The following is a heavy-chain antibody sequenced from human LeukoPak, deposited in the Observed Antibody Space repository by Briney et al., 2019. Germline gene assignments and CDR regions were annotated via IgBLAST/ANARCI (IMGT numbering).Heavy chain of an antibody. CDR3: ARSDY. Sequence: GGSLRLSCAASGFTFSSYAMHWVRQAPGKGLEWVAIISYDGSNKYYSDSVKGRFTISRDNSKNTLYLQMNSLRAEDTAVYYCARSDYWGQGTLVTVSS. V-gene: IGHV3-30-3*01. J-gene: IGHJ4*02. CDR2: ISYDGSNK. CDR1: GFTFSSYA.